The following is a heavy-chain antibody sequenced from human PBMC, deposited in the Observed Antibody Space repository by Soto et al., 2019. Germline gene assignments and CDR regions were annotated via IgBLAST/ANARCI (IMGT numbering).Heavy chain of an antibody. V-gene: IGHV4-39*01. Sequence: SETLSLTCTVSGGSVSSSSYSWGWIRQSPGKGLEWIGTIYSSENTYYNPSLLSRVTISVDTSKNEFSLRLSSVTAADTAVYYCARHVGAIGMDVWGQGTTVTVSS. D-gene: IGHD1-26*01. J-gene: IGHJ6*02. CDR1: GGSVSSSSYS. CDR2: IYSSENT. CDR3: ARHVGAIGMDV.